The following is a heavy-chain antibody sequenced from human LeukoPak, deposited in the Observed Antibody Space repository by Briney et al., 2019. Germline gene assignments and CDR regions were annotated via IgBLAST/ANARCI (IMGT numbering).Heavy chain of an antibody. V-gene: IGHV3-21*01. J-gene: IGHJ4*02. Sequence: NPGGSLRLSCAASGFTFSTYSMNWVRQAPGKGLEWVSSITSPVGRMYYADSLKGRITISRDNARSTLYLQMNSLRAEDTAVYYCATDGRSSGWYGLDYWGQGILVTVSS. CDR3: ATDGRSSGWYGLDY. CDR2: ITSPVGRM. CDR1: GFTFSTYS. D-gene: IGHD6-19*01.